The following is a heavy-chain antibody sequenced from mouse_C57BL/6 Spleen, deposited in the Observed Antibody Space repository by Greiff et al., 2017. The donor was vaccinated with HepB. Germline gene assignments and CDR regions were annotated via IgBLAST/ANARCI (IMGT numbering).Heavy chain of an antibody. D-gene: IGHD2-4*01. Sequence: DVHLVESGGGLVKPGGSLKLSCAASGFTFSSYAMSWVRQTPEKRLEWVATISDGGSYTYYPDNVKGRFTISRDNAKNNLYLQMSHLKSEDTAMYYCARELYYDYALYAMDYWGQGTSVTVSS. J-gene: IGHJ4*01. CDR3: ARELYYDYALYAMDY. CDR2: ISDGGSYT. CDR1: GFTFSSYA. V-gene: IGHV5-4*01.